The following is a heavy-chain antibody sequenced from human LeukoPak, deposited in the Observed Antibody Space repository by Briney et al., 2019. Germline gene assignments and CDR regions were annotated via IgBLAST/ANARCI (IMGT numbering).Heavy chain of an antibody. V-gene: IGHV4-59*08. J-gene: IGHJ3*02. CDR1: GGSFSGYY. CDR3: ARPHGYNIYDGLDI. CDR2: ISYSGST. D-gene: IGHD3-9*01. Sequence: SETLSLTCAVYGGSFSGYYWGWIRQPPGEGLEWIGYISYSGSTDYNPSLKSRVTISIDTSKSQFSLKLSSVTAADTAMYYCARPHGYNIYDGLDIWGQGTMVTVSS.